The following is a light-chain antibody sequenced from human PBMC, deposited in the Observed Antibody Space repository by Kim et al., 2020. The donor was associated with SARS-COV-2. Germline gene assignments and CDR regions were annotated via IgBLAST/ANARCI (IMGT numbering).Light chain of an antibody. CDR2: GNS. J-gene: IGLJ2*01. CDR3: QSYDSSLSVV. Sequence: GQRVTISCTGSSSNNGAGYDVHWYQQLPGTAPKLLIYGNSNRPSGVPDRFSGSKSGTSASLAITGLQAEDEADYYCQSYDSSLSVVFGGGTKLTVL. V-gene: IGLV1-40*01. CDR1: SSNNGAGYD.